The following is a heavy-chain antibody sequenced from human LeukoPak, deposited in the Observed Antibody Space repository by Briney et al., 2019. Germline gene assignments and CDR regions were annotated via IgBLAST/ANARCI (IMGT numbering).Heavy chain of an antibody. CDR1: GFTFDDYW. CDR2: INQDGSEK. J-gene: IGHJ4*02. CDR3: ARGGTSGYSSTRHFWGGNYYFDY. Sequence: GGSLRLSCGASGFTFDDYWMSWVRQAPGQELEWVAHINQDGSEKYYLDSAKGRFTISRDNARNSLYLQVNSLRAEDTAVYYCARGGTSGYSSTRHFWGGNYYFDYWGQGSLVTVSS. D-gene: IGHD2-2*01. V-gene: IGHV3-7*01.